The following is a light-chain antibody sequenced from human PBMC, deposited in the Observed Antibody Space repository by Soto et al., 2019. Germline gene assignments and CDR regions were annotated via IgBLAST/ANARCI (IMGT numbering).Light chain of an antibody. J-gene: IGKJ4*01. CDR3: QQADTFPLT. V-gene: IGKV1-12*01. CDR2: AAS. CDR1: QGISSW. Sequence: DIQMTQSPSSVSASVGDRVTITCRASQGISSWVAWYQQKPGKAPNLLIYAASSLQSGVPSRFSGSGSGTEFTLTISSLHPEDFATYYCQQADTFPLTFGGGTKVDIK.